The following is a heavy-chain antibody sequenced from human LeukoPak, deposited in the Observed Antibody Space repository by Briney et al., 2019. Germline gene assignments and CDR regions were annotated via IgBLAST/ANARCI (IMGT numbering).Heavy chain of an antibody. CDR2: IHSSSSSI. CDR3: ARDRLGAGSFDI. D-gene: IGHD7-27*01. Sequence: QSGGSLRLSCAASGFTFSNYWMHWVRQAPGKGLEWISYIHSSSSSIYYADSVRGRFTISRDNAKNSLYLQMNSLRDEDTAVYFCARDRLGAGSFDIWGQGTMVTVSS. V-gene: IGHV3-48*02. J-gene: IGHJ3*02. CDR1: GFTFSNYW.